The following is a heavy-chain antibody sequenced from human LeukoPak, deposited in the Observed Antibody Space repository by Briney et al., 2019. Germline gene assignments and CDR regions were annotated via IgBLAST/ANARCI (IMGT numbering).Heavy chain of an antibody. D-gene: IGHD6-6*01. CDR2: IYYSGST. CDR3: ARDREYSSSSNYYYYYMDV. Sequence: TSETLSLTCTVSGGSISSYYWSWIRQPPGKGLEWIGYIYYSGSTNYNPSLKSRVTISVDTSKNQFSLKLSSVTAADTAVYYCARDREYSSSSNYYYYYMDVWGKGTTVTVSS. J-gene: IGHJ6*03. V-gene: IGHV4-59*01. CDR1: GGSISSYY.